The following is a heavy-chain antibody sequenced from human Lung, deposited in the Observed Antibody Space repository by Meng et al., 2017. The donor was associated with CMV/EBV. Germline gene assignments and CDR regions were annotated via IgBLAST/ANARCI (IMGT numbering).Heavy chain of an antibody. Sequence: LSLTCVVSGGSLIGTNWWNWVRQPPGGGLEWIGEIFHSGATNYNPSLKSRVTISIDNSKNQFSLKLTSMTAADTAVYFCGDPPAGYWGQGILVTVSS. CDR3: GDPPAGY. CDR1: GGSLIGTNW. V-gene: IGHV4/OR15-8*01. CDR2: IFHSGAT. J-gene: IGHJ4*02.